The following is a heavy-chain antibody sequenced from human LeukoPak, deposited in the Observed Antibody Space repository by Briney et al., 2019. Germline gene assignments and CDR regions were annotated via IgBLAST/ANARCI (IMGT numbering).Heavy chain of an antibody. Sequence: ASVKVSCKVSGYTLTELSIHWVRQAPGKGLEWMGGFDPENGEIIYAQKFQGRVTMTEDRSGDTAYMQLSSLRSEDTAVYYCSTDAGYCNSTTCSYYFDYWGQGTLVTVSS. J-gene: IGHJ4*02. V-gene: IGHV1-24*01. CDR3: STDAGYCNSTTCSYYFDY. CDR1: GYTLTELS. CDR2: FDPENGEI. D-gene: IGHD2/OR15-2a*01.